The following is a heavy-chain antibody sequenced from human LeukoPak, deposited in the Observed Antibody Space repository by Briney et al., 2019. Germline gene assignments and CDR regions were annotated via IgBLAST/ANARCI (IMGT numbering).Heavy chain of an antibody. V-gene: IGHV1-24*01. CDR2: FDPEDGET. Sequence: ASVKVSCKVSGYTLTELSMHWVRQAPGKGLEWMGGFDPEDGETIYAQKFQGRVTTTEDTSTDTAYMELSSLRSEDTAVYYCATVVYGDYYFDYWGQGTLVTVSS. J-gene: IGHJ4*02. CDR1: GYTLTELS. CDR3: ATVVYGDYYFDY. D-gene: IGHD4-17*01.